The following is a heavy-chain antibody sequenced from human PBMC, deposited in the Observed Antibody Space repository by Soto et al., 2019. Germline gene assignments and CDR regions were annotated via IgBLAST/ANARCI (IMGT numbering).Heavy chain of an antibody. CDR2: MNPNSGNA. Sequence: QVQLVQSGAEVKKPWASVKVSCKASGYIFTSYDINWVRQATGQRLEWMGWMNPNSGNAGSVQKFQGEVTMTRNTSSGTAYMQLISLRSEDTAVYYCARCQRGYSVADSWGQGTLVSVSS. CDR1: GYIFTSYD. D-gene: IGHD5-18*01. CDR3: ARCQRGYSVADS. J-gene: IGHJ4*02. V-gene: IGHV1-8*02.